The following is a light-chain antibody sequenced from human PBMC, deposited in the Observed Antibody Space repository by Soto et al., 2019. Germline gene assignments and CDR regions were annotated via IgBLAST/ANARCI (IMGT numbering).Light chain of an antibody. J-gene: IGKJ1*01. V-gene: IGKV1-39*01. Sequence: DIQMTQSPSSLSASVGDRVTITCRARQSTRTYLNWYQQKPGKAPKLLIYTASTVQAGVPSRFSGSGSGTDFTLTISSLQPDDFATYYCQQSYDTPRTFGQGTKVDI. CDR3: QQSYDTPRT. CDR2: TAS. CDR1: QSTRTY.